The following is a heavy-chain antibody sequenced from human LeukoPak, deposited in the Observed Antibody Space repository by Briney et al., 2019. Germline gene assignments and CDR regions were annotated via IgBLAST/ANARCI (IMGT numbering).Heavy chain of an antibody. V-gene: IGHV3-73*01. CDR2: IRSKANSYAT. Sequence: PGGSLKLSCAASGFTFSGSAMHWVRQASGKGLEWVGRIRSKANSYATAYAASVKGRFTISRDDSKNTAYLQMNSLRPEDTAVYYCARMVVTAYTFFDYWGQGTLVTVSS. D-gene: IGHD2-21*02. CDR3: ARMVVTAYTFFDY. J-gene: IGHJ4*02. CDR1: GFTFSGSA.